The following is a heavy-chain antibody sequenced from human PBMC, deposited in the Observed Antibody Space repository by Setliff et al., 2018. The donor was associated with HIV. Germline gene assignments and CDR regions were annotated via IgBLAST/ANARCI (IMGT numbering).Heavy chain of an antibody. CDR3: AKDWVKGRDIAQAVDAFDI. CDR2: IHWKGDKT. Sequence: GGSLRLSCATSGFPFEDYDMAWVRQVPGKGLEWVSGIHWKGDKTGYADSVKGRFTISRDNAKKSLYLEMNSLTAEDTAFYYCAKDWVKGRDIAQAVDAFDIWGQGTMVTVSS. V-gene: IGHV3-20*04. CDR1: GFPFEDYD. J-gene: IGHJ3*02. D-gene: IGHD6-13*01.